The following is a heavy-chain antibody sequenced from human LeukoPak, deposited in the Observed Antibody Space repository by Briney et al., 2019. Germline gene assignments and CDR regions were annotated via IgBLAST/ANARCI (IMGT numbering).Heavy chain of an antibody. Sequence: GESLKISCKGPGYSFNTYWIAWVRQMPGKGLEVMGIVYPGDSDTRYSPSLQGQVTISVDQSISTAYLQWGSLKASDTAIYYCARKSIIGAGENFDYWGQGTRVTVSS. CDR1: GYSFNTYW. V-gene: IGHV5-51*01. CDR3: ARKSIIGAGENFDY. J-gene: IGHJ4*02. CDR2: VYPGDSDT. D-gene: IGHD6-13*01.